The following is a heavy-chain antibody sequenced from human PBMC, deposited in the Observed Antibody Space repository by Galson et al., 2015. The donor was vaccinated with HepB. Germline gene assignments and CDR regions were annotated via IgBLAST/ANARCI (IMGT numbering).Heavy chain of an antibody. Sequence: SVKVSCKASGYTFTSYYMHWVRQAPGQGLEWMGIINPSGGSTSYAQKFQGRVTMTRDTSTSTVYMKLSSLRSEDTAVYYCARGQITMVRGVVSWAYWGQGTLVTVSS. V-gene: IGHV1-46*03. J-gene: IGHJ4*02. D-gene: IGHD3-10*01. CDR3: ARGQITMVRGVVSWAY. CDR2: INPSGGST. CDR1: GYTFTSYY.